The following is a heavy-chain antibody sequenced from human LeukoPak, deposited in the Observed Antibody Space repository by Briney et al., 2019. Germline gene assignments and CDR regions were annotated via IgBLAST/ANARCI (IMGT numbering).Heavy chain of an antibody. CDR3: AGGSWFDP. Sequence: GGSLRLSCAASGFTFSSYAMHWVRQAPGKGLEWVAVISYDGSNKYYADSVKGRFTISRDNSKNTLYLQMNSLRAEDTAVYYCAGGSWFDPWGQGTLVTVSS. V-gene: IGHV3-30-3*01. J-gene: IGHJ5*02. CDR1: GFTFSSYA. CDR2: ISYDGSNK. D-gene: IGHD3-16*01.